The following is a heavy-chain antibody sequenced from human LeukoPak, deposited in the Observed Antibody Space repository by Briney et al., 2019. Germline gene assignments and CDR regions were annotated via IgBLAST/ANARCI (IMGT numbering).Heavy chain of an antibody. CDR2: INPNSGGT. Sequence: GASVKVSCKASGYTFTGYYMHWVRQAPGQGLEWMGWINPNSGGTNYAQKFQGRVTMTRDTSISTAYMELSRLRSDDTAVYYCARATTVTTYGYHYMDVWGKGTTVTVSS. CDR1: GYTFTGYY. D-gene: IGHD4-17*01. J-gene: IGHJ6*03. V-gene: IGHV1-2*02. CDR3: ARATTVTTYGYHYMDV.